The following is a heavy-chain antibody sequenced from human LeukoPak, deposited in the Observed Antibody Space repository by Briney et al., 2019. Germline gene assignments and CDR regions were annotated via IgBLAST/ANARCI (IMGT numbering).Heavy chain of an antibody. CDR3: ARVPYHNYGMDV. Sequence: PGGSLRLSCAATGFTFSSFWMSWVRQAPGKGLEWVANIKQGGGEKYYVDSVKGRFTISRDNARNSLYLQMNSLRAEDTAVYYCARVPYHNYGMDVWGQGTAVTVSS. CDR2: IKQGGGEK. D-gene: IGHD2-2*01. CDR1: GFTFSSFW. J-gene: IGHJ6*02. V-gene: IGHV3-7*03.